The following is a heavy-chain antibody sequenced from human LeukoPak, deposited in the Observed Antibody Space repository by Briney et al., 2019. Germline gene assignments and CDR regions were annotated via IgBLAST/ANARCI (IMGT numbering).Heavy chain of an antibody. D-gene: IGHD3-22*01. CDR3: ANGGTYSSGP. Sequence: GGSLRPSCAASGFTFSNSWMSWVRQAPGKGLEWVATIKPDGSAQYYVDSVKGRFAISRDNAKNSLFLQINSLRAEDTAVYYCANGGTYSSGPWGQGTLVTVSS. J-gene: IGHJ5*02. CDR1: GFTFSNSW. V-gene: IGHV3-7*01. CDR2: IKPDGSAQ.